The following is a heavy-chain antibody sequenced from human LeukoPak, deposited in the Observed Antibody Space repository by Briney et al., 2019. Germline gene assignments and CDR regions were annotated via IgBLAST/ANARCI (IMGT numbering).Heavy chain of an antibody. Sequence: QPGGSLRLSCAASGFTFSTYAMSWVRQAPGKGLEWVSAISGSGGSTYHADSVKGRFTISRDNSKNTLYLQMNSLRAEDTAVYYCAKDLQWGGYYYGMDVWGQGTTVTVSS. CDR3: AKDLQWGGYYYGMDV. D-gene: IGHD1-26*01. V-gene: IGHV3-23*01. J-gene: IGHJ6*02. CDR1: GFTFSTYA. CDR2: ISGSGGST.